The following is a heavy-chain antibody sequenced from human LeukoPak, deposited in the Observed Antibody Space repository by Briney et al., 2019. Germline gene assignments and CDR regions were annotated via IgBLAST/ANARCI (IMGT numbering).Heavy chain of an antibody. Sequence: GGSLRLSCAASGFTFSSYSMNWVRQAPGKGLEWVSYISGSGETIYYADSVKGRFTISRDNAKNSLYLQMNSLRAEDTAVYYCARGYCTGSTCSTAKWGQGTLVSVSS. CDR1: GFTFSSYS. D-gene: IGHD2-8*02. J-gene: IGHJ4*02. V-gene: IGHV3-48*01. CDR2: ISGSGETI. CDR3: ARGYCTGSTCSTAK.